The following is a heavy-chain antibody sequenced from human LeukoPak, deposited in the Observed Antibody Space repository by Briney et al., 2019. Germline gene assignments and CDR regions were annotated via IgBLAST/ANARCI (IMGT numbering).Heavy chain of an antibody. V-gene: IGHV3-33*01. CDR2: IWYDGSNK. CDR1: GFTFSSYG. Sequence: QPGRSLRLSCAASGFTFSSYGMHWVRQAPGKGLEWVAVIWYDGSNKYYADSVKGRFTISRDNSKNTLYLQMNSLRAEDTAVYYCARSVRRDGYNFWSNDAFDIWGQGTKVTVSS. CDR3: ARSVRRDGYNFWSNDAFDI. J-gene: IGHJ3*02. D-gene: IGHD5-24*01.